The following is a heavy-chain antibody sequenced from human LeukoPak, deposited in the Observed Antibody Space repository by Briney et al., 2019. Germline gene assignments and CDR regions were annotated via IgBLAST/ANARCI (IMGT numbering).Heavy chain of an antibody. CDR1: GGSISSSSYY. Sequence: SETLSLTCTVSGGSISSSSYYWRWIRQPPGKGLEWLGSIYYSGCTYYNPSLKSQVTISVDTSKNQFSLKLSSVTAADTAVYYCARNLAALRFWEWLLSDAFDIWGQGTMVTVSS. V-gene: IGHV4-39*07. CDR2: IYYSGCT. J-gene: IGHJ3*02. CDR3: ARNLAALRFWEWLLSDAFDI. D-gene: IGHD3-3*01.